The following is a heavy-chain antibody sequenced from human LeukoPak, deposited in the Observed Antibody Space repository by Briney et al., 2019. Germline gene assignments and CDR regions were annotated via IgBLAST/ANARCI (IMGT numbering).Heavy chain of an antibody. CDR2: INPSGGST. CDR3: ARESSPTGTRGGVHIVVVPPAGDY. J-gene: IGHJ4*02. D-gene: IGHD2-2*01. Sequence: ASVKVSCKASGYTFTSYSMHWVRQAPGQGLEWMGIINPSGGSTSFAHRFQGRVTMTRDTSTSTVYMELSSLRSEDTAVYYCARESSPTGTRGGVHIVVVPPAGDYWGQGTLVTVSS. CDR1: GYTFTSYS. V-gene: IGHV1-46*01.